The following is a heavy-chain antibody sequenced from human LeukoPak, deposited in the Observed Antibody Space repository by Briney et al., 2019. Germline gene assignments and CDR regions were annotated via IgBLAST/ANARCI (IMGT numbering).Heavy chain of an antibody. V-gene: IGHV3-23*01. Sequence: QSGGSLRLSCAASGFTFSSYAMSWVRQAPGKGLERVSAISGSGGSTYYADSVKGRFTISRDNSKNTLYLQMNSLRAEDTAVYYCAKDHYYDSGVYDYFYGVDVWGQGTTVTVSS. D-gene: IGHD3-22*01. CDR3: AKDHYYDSGVYDYFYGVDV. CDR2: ISGSGGST. J-gene: IGHJ6*02. CDR1: GFTFSSYA.